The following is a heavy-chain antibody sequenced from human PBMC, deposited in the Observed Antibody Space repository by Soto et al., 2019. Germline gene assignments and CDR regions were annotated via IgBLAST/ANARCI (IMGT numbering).Heavy chain of an antibody. CDR1: GLSLSTSGMR. D-gene: IGHD6-19*01. J-gene: IGHJ4*02. Sequence: GPTLVNPTQTLTLTCTFSGLSLSTSGMRVSWIRQPPGKALEWLARIDWDDDKFYSTSLKTRLTISKDTSKNQVVLTRNNMDPVDTATYDCARYSSGFDYWGQGTVVTVSS. CDR3: ARYSSGFDY. V-gene: IGHV2-70*04. CDR2: IDWDDDK.